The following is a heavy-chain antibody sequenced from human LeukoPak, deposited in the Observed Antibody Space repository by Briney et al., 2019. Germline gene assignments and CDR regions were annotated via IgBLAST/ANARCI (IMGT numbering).Heavy chain of an antibody. Sequence: SETLSLTCTVSGGSISSYYWSWIRQPPGKGLEWIGYIYYSGSTNYNPSLKSRVTISVDTSRNQFSLKLSSVTAADTAVYYCARVRYAFWSGYYVGDAFDIWGQGTMVTASS. D-gene: IGHD3-3*01. J-gene: IGHJ3*02. CDR2: IYYSGST. CDR1: GGSISSYY. V-gene: IGHV4-59*01. CDR3: ARVRYAFWSGYYVGDAFDI.